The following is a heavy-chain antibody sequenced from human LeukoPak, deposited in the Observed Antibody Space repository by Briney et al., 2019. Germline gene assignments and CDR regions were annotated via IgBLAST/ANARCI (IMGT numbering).Heavy chain of an antibody. D-gene: IGHD3-16*01. CDR3: ERHGGSHFLY. J-gene: IGHJ4*02. CDR1: GISISPYY. CDR2: IYYSGTT. Sequence: PSETLSLTCTVSGISISPYYWSWIRQSPGKGLEWLAYIYYSGTTKYNPSLMSRVTISVDTSKSQFSLKLDSVTAADTAVYYCERHGGSHFLYWGQGILVTVSS. V-gene: IGHV4-59*08.